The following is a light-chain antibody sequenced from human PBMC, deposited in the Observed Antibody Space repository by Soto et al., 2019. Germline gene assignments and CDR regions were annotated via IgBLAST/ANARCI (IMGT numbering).Light chain of an antibody. CDR2: EES. V-gene: IGKV1-9*01. CDR1: QAITNN. CDR3: QQYASSRT. J-gene: IGKJ1*01. Sequence: DIHLTQSPSSLSASVGDRVTITCRASQAITNNLAWYQQKPGNPPRLLIYEESTLHSGVPSRFSGRKVGTQFILTIDSLQPEDFATYYCQQYASSRTFGQGTKVEIK.